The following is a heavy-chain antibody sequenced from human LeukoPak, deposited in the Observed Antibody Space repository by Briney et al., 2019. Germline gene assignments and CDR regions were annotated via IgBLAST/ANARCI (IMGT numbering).Heavy chain of an antibody. D-gene: IGHD1-26*01. CDR3: ASQMPSYSGSYQSDY. Sequence: SETLSLTCTVSGGSISSGGYYWSWIRQPPGKGLEWIGYIYHSGSTYYNPSLKSRVTISVDRSKNQFSLKLSSVTAADTAVYYCASQMPSYSGSYQSDYWGQGTLVTVSS. CDR1: GGSISSGGYY. J-gene: IGHJ4*02. CDR2: IYHSGST. V-gene: IGHV4-30-2*01.